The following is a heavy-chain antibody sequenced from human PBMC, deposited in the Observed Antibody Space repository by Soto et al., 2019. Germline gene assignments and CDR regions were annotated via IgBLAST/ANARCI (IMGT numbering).Heavy chain of an antibody. CDR2: VNPNSGAT. J-gene: IGHJ4*02. D-gene: IGHD3-16*01. V-gene: IGHV1-8*01. CDR3: ARNTPSTGLFDY. Sequence: ASVKVSCKAYGYTFTNYDFNWVRQASGHGLEWLGWVNPNSGATGYAQNFQGRLTLTRDTSINTAYMELSSLTSEDTAVYYCARNTPSTGLFDYWGQGTPVTVSS. CDR1: GYTFTNYD.